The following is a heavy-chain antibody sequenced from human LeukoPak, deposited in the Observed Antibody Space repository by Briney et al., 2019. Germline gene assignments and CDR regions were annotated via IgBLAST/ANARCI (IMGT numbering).Heavy chain of an antibody. Sequence: ASVKVSCKASGGTFSSYAIRWVRQAPGQGLEWMGRIIPIFGIANYAQKFQGRVTITADKSTSTAYMELSSLRSEDTAVYYCARVAHCSSTSCYSDLYYFDYWGQGTLVTVSS. CDR2: IIPIFGIA. CDR1: GGTFSSYA. V-gene: IGHV1-69*04. CDR3: ARVAHCSSTSCYSDLYYFDY. J-gene: IGHJ4*02. D-gene: IGHD2-2*02.